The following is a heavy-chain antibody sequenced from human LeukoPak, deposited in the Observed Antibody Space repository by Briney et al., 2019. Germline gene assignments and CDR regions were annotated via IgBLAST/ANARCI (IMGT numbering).Heavy chain of an antibody. D-gene: IGHD4-23*01. CDR3: ARDDGNFHYYFDY. Sequence: SETLSLTCTVSSGSIGSDALYWGWIRQSPGKGLEWIGSVHYTRSYSGTTYYNPSLKSRVTMSLDTSKNQFSLKLSSVTAADTAVYYCARDDGNFHYYFDYWGQGTLVTVSS. J-gene: IGHJ4*02. CDR2: VHYTRSYSGTT. CDR1: SGSIGSDALY. V-gene: IGHV4-39*07.